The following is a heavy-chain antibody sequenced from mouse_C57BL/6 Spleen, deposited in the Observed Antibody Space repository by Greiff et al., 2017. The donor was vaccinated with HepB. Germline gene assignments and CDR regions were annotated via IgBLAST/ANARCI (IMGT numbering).Heavy chain of an antibody. Sequence: QVQLQQPGAELVKPGASVKMSCKASGYNFTSYWITWVKQRPGQGLEWIGDIYPGSGSTNYNEKFKSKATLTVDTSSSTAYMQLISLTSEDSAVYYCARREAAQATVGAMDYWGQGTSVTVSS. CDR2: IYPGSGST. J-gene: IGHJ4*01. CDR3: ARREAAQATVGAMDY. CDR1: GYNFTSYW. D-gene: IGHD3-2*02. V-gene: IGHV1-55*01.